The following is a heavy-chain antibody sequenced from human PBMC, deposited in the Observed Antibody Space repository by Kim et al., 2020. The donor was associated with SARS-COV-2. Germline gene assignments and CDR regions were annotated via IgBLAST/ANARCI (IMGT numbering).Heavy chain of an antibody. CDR3: ALGPQVELRSVFWFDP. V-gene: IGHV7-4-1*02. CDR2: INTNTGNP. CDR1: GYTFTSYA. Sequence: ASVKVSCKASGYTFTSYAMNWVRQAPGQGLEWMGWINTNTGNPTYAQGFTGRFVFSLDTSVSTAYLQISSLKAEDTAVYYCALGPQVELRSVFWFDPWGQGTLVTVSS. D-gene: IGHD1-7*01. J-gene: IGHJ5*02.